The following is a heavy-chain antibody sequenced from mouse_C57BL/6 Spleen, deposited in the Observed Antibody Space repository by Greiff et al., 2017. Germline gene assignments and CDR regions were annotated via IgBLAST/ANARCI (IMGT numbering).Heavy chain of an antibody. J-gene: IGHJ4*01. V-gene: IGHV1-5*01. CDR3: TRGFYYYGSSFHYYAMDY. Sequence: VHVKQSGTVLARPGASVKMSCKTSGYTFTSYWMHWVKQRPGQGLEWIGAIYPGNSDTSYNQKFKGKAKLTAVTSASTAYMELSSLTNEDSAVYYCTRGFYYYGSSFHYYAMDYWGQGTSVTVSS. CDR2: IYPGNSDT. D-gene: IGHD1-1*01. CDR1: GYTFTSYW.